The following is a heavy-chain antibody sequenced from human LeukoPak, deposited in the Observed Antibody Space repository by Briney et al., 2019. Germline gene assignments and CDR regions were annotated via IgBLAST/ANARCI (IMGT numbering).Heavy chain of an antibody. CDR1: GGTFSSYA. CDR2: IIPIFGTA. V-gene: IGHV1-69*05. Sequence: SVKVSCKASGGTFSSYAISWVRQAPGQGLEWMGRIIPIFGTANYAQKFQGRGTITTDESTSTAYMELSSLRSEDTAVYYCATNRECSGGSCYPYYYYYMDVWGKGTTVTVSS. D-gene: IGHD2-15*01. J-gene: IGHJ6*03. CDR3: ATNRECSGGSCYPYYYYYMDV.